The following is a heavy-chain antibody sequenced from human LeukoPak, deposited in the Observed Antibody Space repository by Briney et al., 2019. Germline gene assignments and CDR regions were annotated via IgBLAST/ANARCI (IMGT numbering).Heavy chain of an antibody. V-gene: IGHV5-51*01. CDR3: ARRQYYDRPKYPPKPYYFDY. CDR2: IYPDDSDT. D-gene: IGHD3-22*01. CDR1: GYSFSSQW. J-gene: IGHJ4*02. Sequence: GESLKISCKGPGYSFSSQWIGWVRQMPGKGLEWMGIIYPDDSDTKYSPSFQGQVTISADKSISTAYLQWSSLKASDTAMYYCARRQYYDRPKYPPKPYYFDYRSQGTLVTVSS.